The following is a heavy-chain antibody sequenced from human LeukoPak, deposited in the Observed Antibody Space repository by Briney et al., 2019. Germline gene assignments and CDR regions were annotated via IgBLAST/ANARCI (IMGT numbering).Heavy chain of an antibody. CDR3: TRGMLRQPPDY. D-gene: IGHD3-10*02. Sequence: GGSLSPSFAPPEFTLDDFAMHGFRKPPGKGRGGVSAINWNSGNIGYADSVKGRFTISRDNAKNSLYLQMNSLRVEDTAIYYCTRGMLRQPPDYWGQGMLVTVSS. CDR2: INWNSGNI. J-gene: IGHJ4*02. CDR1: EFTLDDFA. V-gene: IGHV3-9*01.